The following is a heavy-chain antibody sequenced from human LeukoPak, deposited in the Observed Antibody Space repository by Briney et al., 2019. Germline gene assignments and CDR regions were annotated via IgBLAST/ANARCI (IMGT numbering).Heavy chain of an antibody. V-gene: IGHV3-15*01. D-gene: IGHD3-10*01. CDR1: GFTFTNAW. CDR3: ATTSYGSGSP. J-gene: IGHJ5*02. CDR2: IKSKTDGGTT. Sequence: GGSLRLSCATSGFTFTNAWMSWVRRAPGKGLEWVGLIKSKTDGGTTDYAAPVKGRFTVSRDDSENMLYLQMNNLKTEDTAVYYCATTSYGSGSPWGQGTLVTVSS.